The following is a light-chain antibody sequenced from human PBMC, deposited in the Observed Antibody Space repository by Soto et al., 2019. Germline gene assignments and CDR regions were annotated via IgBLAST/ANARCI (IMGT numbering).Light chain of an antibody. CDR1: QSVSSN. J-gene: IGKJ3*01. V-gene: IGKV3-15*01. CDR3: HQYNNWPPFT. CDR2: GAS. Sequence: EIVMTQSPATLSVSPGERATLSCRASQSVSSNLAWYQQKPGQAPRLLIYGASTRATGITTRFNGSGSGTECTLTISSLQSEDFAVYYCHQYNNWPPFTFGPVTKVDIK.